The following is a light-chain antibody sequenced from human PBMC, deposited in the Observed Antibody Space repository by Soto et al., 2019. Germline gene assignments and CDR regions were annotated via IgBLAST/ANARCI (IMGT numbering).Light chain of an antibody. CDR3: QKYYSARWT. Sequence: DIQMTQSPSSLSASVGDRVTITCRASQGISNYLAWYQQKPGQVPNLLIYAASTSQSGVPSRFSGSGSGTDFTLTISSLQPDDVVTYYCQKYYSARWTFGQGTSVDIK. CDR2: AAS. J-gene: IGKJ1*01. V-gene: IGKV1-27*01. CDR1: QGISNY.